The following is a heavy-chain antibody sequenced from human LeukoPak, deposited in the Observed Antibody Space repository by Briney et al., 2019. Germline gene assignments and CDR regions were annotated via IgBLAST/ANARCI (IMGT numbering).Heavy chain of an antibody. V-gene: IGHV3-11*01. D-gene: IGHD2-2*01. CDR2: ISSSGSTI. J-gene: IGHJ6*02. CDR3: ARDSGARGGGYCSSTSCSDYYYGMDV. CDR1: GFTFSDYY. Sequence: GGSLRLSCAASGFTFSDYYMSWIRQAPGKGLEWVSYISSSGSTIYYADSVKGRFTISRDNAKNSLYLQTNSLRAEDTAVYYCARDSGARGGGYCSSTSCSDYYYGMDVWGQGTTVTVSS.